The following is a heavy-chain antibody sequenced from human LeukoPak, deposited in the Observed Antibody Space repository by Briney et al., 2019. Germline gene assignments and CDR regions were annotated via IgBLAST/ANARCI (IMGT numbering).Heavy chain of an antibody. Sequence: GGSLRLSCAASGFTFSSYAMSWVRQAPGKGLEWVSAISGSGGSTYYADSVKGRFTISRDNSKNTPYLQMNSLRAEDTAVYYCAKVGITMIVVVTNYFDYWGQGTLVTVSS. CDR2: ISGSGGST. CDR1: GFTFSSYA. CDR3: AKVGITMIVVVTNYFDY. J-gene: IGHJ4*02. D-gene: IGHD3-22*01. V-gene: IGHV3-23*01.